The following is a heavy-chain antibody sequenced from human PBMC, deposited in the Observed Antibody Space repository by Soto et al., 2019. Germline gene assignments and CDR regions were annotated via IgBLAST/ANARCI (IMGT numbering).Heavy chain of an antibody. J-gene: IGHJ3*02. CDR1: GGNFNTYP. Sequence: QVQLEQSGAEVKRPGSSVKVSCKTSGGNFNTYPISWVRQAPGHRLEWMGKIIPIFGTPDYEQKFQGRVTINADEATTTVYMELRSLKSDDSAVYYCARDSRLWGSTAWKRENLFDMWGQGTMVTVSS. CDR3: ARDSRLWGSTAWKRENLFDM. V-gene: IGHV1-69*18. CDR2: IIPIFGTP. D-gene: IGHD3-16*01.